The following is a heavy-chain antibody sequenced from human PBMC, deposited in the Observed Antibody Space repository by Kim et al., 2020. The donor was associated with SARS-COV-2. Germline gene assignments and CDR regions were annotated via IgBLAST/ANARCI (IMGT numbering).Heavy chain of an antibody. J-gene: IGHJ4*02. D-gene: IGHD3-10*01. V-gene: IGHV3-21*01. CDR3: AREVTMVRGGGLGGPNDY. CDR1: GFTFSSYS. Sequence: GGSLRLSCAASGFTFSSYSMNLVRQAPGKGLEWVSSISSSSSYIYYADSVKGRFTISRDNAKNSLYLQMNSLRAEDTAVYYCAREVTMVRGGGLGGPNDYWGQGTLVTVSS. CDR2: ISSSSSYI.